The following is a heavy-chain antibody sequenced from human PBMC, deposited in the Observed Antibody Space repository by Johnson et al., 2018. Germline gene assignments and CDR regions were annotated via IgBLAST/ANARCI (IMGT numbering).Heavy chain of an antibody. V-gene: IGHV3-74*01. CDR2: ITSDGTT. J-gene: IGHJ4*02. D-gene: IGHD3-22*01. CDR3: VGYFRGDNYENY. CDR1: GFTFSNYW. Sequence: VQLQESGGGLVQPGGSLRLSCTVSGFTFSNYWIHWVRQAPGKGLVWVSRITSDGTTTYADSVKGRFTISRDNAKNTLYLQMNSLRAEDTALYYCVGYFRGDNYENYWGRGTLVTVSS.